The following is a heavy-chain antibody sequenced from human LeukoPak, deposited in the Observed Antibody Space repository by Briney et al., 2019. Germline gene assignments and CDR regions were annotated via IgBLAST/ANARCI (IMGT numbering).Heavy chain of an antibody. D-gene: IGHD3-22*01. CDR2: INPSGGST. Sequence: GASVKVSCKASGYTFTSYYMHWVRQAPGQGLEWMGIINPSGGSTSYAQKFQGRVTMTRDTSTSTVYMELSSLRSEDTAVYYCARVSGYHDSSGPYYFDYWGQGTLVTVSS. V-gene: IGHV1-46*01. CDR1: GYTFTSYY. CDR3: ARVSGYHDSSGPYYFDY. J-gene: IGHJ4*02.